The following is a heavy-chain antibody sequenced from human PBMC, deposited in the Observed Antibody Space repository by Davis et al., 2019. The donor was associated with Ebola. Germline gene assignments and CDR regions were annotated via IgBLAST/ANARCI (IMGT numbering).Heavy chain of an antibody. J-gene: IGHJ6*02. CDR1: GFTFSSYA. CDR2: IRYDGSNN. CDR3: AKEGRLWLGLPNFYYGMDV. V-gene: IGHV3-30*02. Sequence: GGSLRLSCAASGFTFSSYAMHWVRQAPGKGLEWVAFIRYDGSNNYHAESVKGRFSISRDNSKNTLYLQMNSLRAEDTAIYYCAKEGRLWLGLPNFYYGMDVWGQGTTVTVSS. D-gene: IGHD6-19*01.